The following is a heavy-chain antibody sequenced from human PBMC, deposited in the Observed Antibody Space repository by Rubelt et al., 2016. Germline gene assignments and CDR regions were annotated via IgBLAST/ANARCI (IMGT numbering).Heavy chain of an antibody. V-gene: IGHV4-39*01. J-gene: IGHJ4*02. CDR3: ARLGLWFGRTDY. CDR2: IDYTGST. CDR1: GGSISINGYY. D-gene: IGHD3-10*01. Sequence: QLQLQESGPGLVKPSETLSLTCTVSGGSISINGYYWGWIRQPPGKGLEWIGTIDYTGSTYNNPSLKSRFTMSVDTSKNQYSLRLNSVTAADTAVYYCARLGLWFGRTDYWGQGTLVTVSS.